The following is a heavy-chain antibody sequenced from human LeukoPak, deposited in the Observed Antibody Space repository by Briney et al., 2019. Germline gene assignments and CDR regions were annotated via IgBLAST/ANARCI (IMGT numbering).Heavy chain of an antibody. CDR3: ARATPGTVTTKRDYFDY. V-gene: IGHV4-34*01. J-gene: IGHJ4*02. D-gene: IGHD4-17*01. CDR2: INHSGST. CDR1: DGSFSGYY. Sequence: SETLSLTCAVYDGSFSGYYWSWIRQPPGKGLEWIGEINHSGSTNYNPSLKSRVTISVDTSKNQFSLKLSSVTAADTAVYYCARATPGTVTTKRDYFDYWGQGTLVTVSS.